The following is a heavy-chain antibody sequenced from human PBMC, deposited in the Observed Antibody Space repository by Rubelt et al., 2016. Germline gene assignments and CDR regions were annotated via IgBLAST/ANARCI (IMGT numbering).Heavy chain of an antibody. D-gene: IGHD3-10*01. CDR3: ARGTMVRGAPDV. Sequence: QVQLVLSGAEVKKPGSSVKVSCKASGGTFSSYAISWVRQAPGQGLEWMGRIIPILGIANYAQKFQGRVTITADKSTSTAYMELSSLRSEDTAVYYCARGTMVRGAPDVWGQGTTVTVSS. V-gene: IGHV1-69*04. CDR2: IIPILGIA. CDR1: GGTFSSYA. J-gene: IGHJ6*02.